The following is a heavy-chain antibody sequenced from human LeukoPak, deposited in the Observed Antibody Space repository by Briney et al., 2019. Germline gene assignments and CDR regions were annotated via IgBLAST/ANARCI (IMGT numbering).Heavy chain of an antibody. CDR3: TRALRAGTKGDFDY. V-gene: IGHV1-69*04. Sequence: SVKVSCKASGGTFSSYAISWVRQAPARGREWMGRIIPILGIANYAQKFQGRVTITADKSTSTAYMELSSLRSEDTAVYYCTRALRAGTKGDFDYWGQGTLVTVSS. J-gene: IGHJ4*02. D-gene: IGHD1/OR15-1a*01. CDR1: GGTFSSYA. CDR2: IIPILGIA.